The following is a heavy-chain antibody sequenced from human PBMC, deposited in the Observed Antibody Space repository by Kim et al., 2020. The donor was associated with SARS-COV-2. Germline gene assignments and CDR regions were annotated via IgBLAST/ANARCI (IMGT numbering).Heavy chain of an antibody. Sequence: GESLKISCKGSGYSFTSYWIGWVRQMPGKGLEWMGIIYPGDSDTRYSPSFQGQVTISADKSISTAYLQWSSLKASDTAMYYCARQVVRSGDAFDIWGQGTMVTVSS. V-gene: IGHV5-51*01. CDR2: IYPGDSDT. J-gene: IGHJ3*02. CDR1: GYSFTSYW. CDR3: ARQVVRSGDAFDI. D-gene: IGHD3-10*01.